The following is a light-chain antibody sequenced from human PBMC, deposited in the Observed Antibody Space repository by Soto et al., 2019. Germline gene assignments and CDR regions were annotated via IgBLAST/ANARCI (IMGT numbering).Light chain of an antibody. CDR2: QDS. CDR1: KLWDKY. CDR3: QAWDSSTGV. V-gene: IGLV3-1*01. Sequence: SYQLTQPPSVSVSPGQTASIPCSGDKLWDKYVCWYQQRPGQSPVLVIYQDSERPSGIPERFSGSNSGNTATLTISGTQAMDEADYYCQAWDSSTGVFGGGTKLTVL. J-gene: IGLJ2*01.